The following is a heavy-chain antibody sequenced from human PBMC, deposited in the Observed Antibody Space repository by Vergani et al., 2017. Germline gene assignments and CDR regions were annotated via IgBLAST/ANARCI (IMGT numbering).Heavy chain of an antibody. CDR3: ARVYYYGSGSYYKRPGAFDI. CDR2: ITHSGST. Sequence: QVQLQQWGAGLLKPSETLSLTCAVYGGSFSGYYWSWIRQPPGTGLEWIGEITHSGSTNYNPSLKSRVTISVDTSKNQFSLKLSSVTAADTAVYYCARVYYYGSGSYYKRPGAFDIWGQGTMVTVSS. D-gene: IGHD3-10*01. CDR1: GGSFSGYY. J-gene: IGHJ3*02. V-gene: IGHV4-34*01.